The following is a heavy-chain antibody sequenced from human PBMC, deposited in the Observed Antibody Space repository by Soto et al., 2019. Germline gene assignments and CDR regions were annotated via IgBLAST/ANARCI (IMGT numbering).Heavy chain of an antibody. J-gene: IGHJ4*02. CDR3: ARVFTDYGDYKYYFDY. Sequence: GASVKVSCKASGYGFTSYGISWVRQAPGQGLEWMGWISAYNGHTNFAQKLQGRVTMTTGTSTSTAYMELRSLRSDDTAVYYCARVFTDYGDYKYYFDYWGQGTLVTVSS. CDR1: GYGFTSYG. D-gene: IGHD4-17*01. V-gene: IGHV1-18*04. CDR2: ISAYNGHT.